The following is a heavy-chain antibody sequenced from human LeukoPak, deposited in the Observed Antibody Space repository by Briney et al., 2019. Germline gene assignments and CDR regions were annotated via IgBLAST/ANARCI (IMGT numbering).Heavy chain of an antibody. CDR2: IKQDGSEK. CDR3: AREGVAAAGTPFDY. CDR1: GFTFSSYW. V-gene: IGHV3-7*01. D-gene: IGHD6-13*01. Sequence: GGSLRLSCAATGFTFSSYWMSWVRQAPGKGLEWVANIKQDGSEKYYVDSVKGRLTISRDNAKNSLYLQMNSLRAEDTAVYYCAREGVAAAGTPFDYWGQGTLVTVSS. J-gene: IGHJ4*02.